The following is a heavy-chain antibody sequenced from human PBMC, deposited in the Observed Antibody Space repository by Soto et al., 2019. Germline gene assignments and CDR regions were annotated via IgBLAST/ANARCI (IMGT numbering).Heavy chain of an antibody. CDR1: GYTFTSYG. V-gene: IGHV1-18*04. J-gene: IGHJ5*02. D-gene: IGHD4-17*01. CDR3: YYGDYFGFDP. Sequence: GPVKVSCKASGYTFTSYGISWVRQVPGQGLEWMGWISAYNGNTNYAQKLQGRVTMTTDTSTSTAYMELRSLRSDDTAVYYCYYGDYFGFDPWGQGTLVTVSS. CDR2: ISAYNGNT.